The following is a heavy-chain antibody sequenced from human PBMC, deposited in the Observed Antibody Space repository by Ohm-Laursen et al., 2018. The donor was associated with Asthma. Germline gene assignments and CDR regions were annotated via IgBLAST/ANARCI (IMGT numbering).Heavy chain of an antibody. CDR2: ISYDGSNK. CDR1: GFTFSSYG. J-gene: IGHJ6*02. D-gene: IGHD6-13*01. CDR3: AKGGSSSWYEMDV. Sequence: SLRLSCAASGFTFSSYGMHWVRQAPGKGLEWVAVISYDGSNKYYADSVKGRFTISRDNSKNTLYLQMNSLRAEDTAVYYCAKGGSSSWYEMDVWGQGTTVTVSS. V-gene: IGHV3-30*18.